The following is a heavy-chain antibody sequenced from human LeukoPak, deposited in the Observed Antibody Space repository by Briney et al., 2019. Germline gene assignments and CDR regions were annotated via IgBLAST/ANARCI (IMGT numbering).Heavy chain of an antibody. V-gene: IGHV4-30-4*01. D-gene: IGHD5-24*01. CDR3: AGGRDGYNVYRWNVVTDV. CDR1: GGSISSGDYY. CDR2: IYYSGST. J-gene: IGHJ6*02. Sequence: SETLSLTCTVSGGSISSGDYYWSWIRQPPGKGLEWIGYIYYSGSTYYNPSLKSRVTISVDTSKNQFSLKLSSVTAADTAVYYCAGGRDGYNVYRWNVVTDVWGQGTTVTVSS.